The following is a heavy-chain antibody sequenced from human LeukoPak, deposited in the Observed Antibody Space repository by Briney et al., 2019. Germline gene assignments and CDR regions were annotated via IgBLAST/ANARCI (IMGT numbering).Heavy chain of an antibody. CDR1: GFTFSSYG. CDR3: AKDGRQRKTYFYGSGSANAFDI. D-gene: IGHD3-10*01. Sequence: PGGSLRLSCAASGFTFSSYGMHWVRQAPGKGLEWVAFIRYDGSNKYYADSVKGRFTIFRDNSKNTLYLQMNSLRAEDTAVYYCAKDGRQRKTYFYGSGSANAFDIWGQGTMVTVSS. CDR2: IRYDGSNK. J-gene: IGHJ3*02. V-gene: IGHV3-30*02.